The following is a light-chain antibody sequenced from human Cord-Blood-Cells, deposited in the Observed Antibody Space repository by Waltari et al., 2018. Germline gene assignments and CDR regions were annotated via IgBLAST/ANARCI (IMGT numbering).Light chain of an antibody. Sequence: QSVLTQPPSVSAAPGQKVPISCSGSSSNLGHNDVSWYQQLPGTAPKLLIYENNKGPSGIPDRFSGSKSGTSATLGITGLQTGDEADYYCGTWDSSLSAGVFGGGTKLTVL. CDR3: GTWDSSLSAGV. V-gene: IGLV1-51*02. CDR1: SSNLGHND. CDR2: ENN. J-gene: IGLJ3*02.